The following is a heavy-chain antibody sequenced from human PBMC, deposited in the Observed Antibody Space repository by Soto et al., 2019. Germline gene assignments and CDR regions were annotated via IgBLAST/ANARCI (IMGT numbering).Heavy chain of an antibody. J-gene: IGHJ5*02. CDR2: IYHSGST. V-gene: IGHV4-30-2*01. Sequence: QLQLQESGSGLVKPSPTLSLTCAVSGGSISSGGYFWSWIRQPPGKGLEWIGYIYHSGSTYYNPSLRSRVSISLDPSKNQVSLKLSFVTDAEKAVYYCSRVRRPYWWGHFYPTTPNWFDPLGPGAPVTISS. D-gene: IGHD2-21*02. CDR3: SRVRRPYWWGHFYPTTPNWFDP. CDR1: GGSISSGGYF.